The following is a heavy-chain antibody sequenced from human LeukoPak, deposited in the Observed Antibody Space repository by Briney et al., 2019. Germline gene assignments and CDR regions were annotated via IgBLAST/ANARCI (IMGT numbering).Heavy chain of an antibody. J-gene: IGHJ4*02. CDR1: GFTFSSYA. V-gene: IGHV3-30-3*01. CDR3: ARDKMGATFDY. D-gene: IGHD1-26*01. CDR2: ISYDGSNK. Sequence: GGSLRLSCAASGFTFSSYAMHWVRQAPGKGLEWVAVISYDGSNKYYADSVKDRFTISRDNSKNTLYLQMNSLRAEDTAVYYCARDKMGATFDYWGQGTLVTVSS.